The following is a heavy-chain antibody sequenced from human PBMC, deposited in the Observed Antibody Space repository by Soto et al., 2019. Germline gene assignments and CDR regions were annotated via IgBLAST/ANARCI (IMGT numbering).Heavy chain of an antibody. V-gene: IGHV4-34*01. Sequence: QVLLQQWGAGRLKPSETLSLTCAVYGGSFIDYSWGWIRQSPGTGLEWIGEINHSGTANYSPSLKSRVTISVHTSKYQFSLKLYSVAAADAAVYYCARVSDYWSKGTLVTVSS. CDR1: GGSFIDYS. CDR2: INHSGTA. CDR3: ARVSDY. J-gene: IGHJ4*02.